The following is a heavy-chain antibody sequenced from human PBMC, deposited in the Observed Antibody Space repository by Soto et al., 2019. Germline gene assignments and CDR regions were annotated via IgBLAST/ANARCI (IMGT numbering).Heavy chain of an antibody. V-gene: IGHV3-43*01. CDR3: AKEIAARTYYYGMDV. J-gene: IGHJ6*02. D-gene: IGHD6-6*01. Sequence: GGSLRLSCAASGFTFDDYTMHWVRQAPGKGLEWVSLISWDGGSTYYADSVKGRLTISRDNSKNSLYLQMNSLRTEDTALYYCAKEIAARTYYYGMDVWGQGTTVTVSS. CDR1: GFTFDDYT. CDR2: ISWDGGST.